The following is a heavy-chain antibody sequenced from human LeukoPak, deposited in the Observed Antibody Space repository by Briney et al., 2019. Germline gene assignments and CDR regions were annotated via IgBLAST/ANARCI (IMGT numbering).Heavy chain of an antibody. CDR3: ARHRGRNGGYSFDD. D-gene: IGHD2-8*01. J-gene: IGHJ4*02. V-gene: IGHV4-39*01. CDR1: GASISTTNYY. CDR2: IYYTGST. Sequence: PSDTLSLTCSVSGASISTTNYYWGWLRQPPGKGLEWIGSIYYTGSTYNSPSLKGRVTVSVDTSKNHFSLRLNSVTAADTAFYYCARHRGRNGGYSFDDWGQGTLVTVSS.